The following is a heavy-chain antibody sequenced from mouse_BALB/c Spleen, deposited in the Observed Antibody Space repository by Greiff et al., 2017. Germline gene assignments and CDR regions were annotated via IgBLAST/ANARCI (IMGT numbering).Heavy chain of an antibody. CDR2: IWSDGST. D-gene: IGHD2-4*01. CDR3: ARQGNYYDYGFAY. J-gene: IGHJ3*01. CDR1: GFSLTSYG. Sequence: VKLMESGPDLVAPSQSLSITCTVSGFSLTSYGVHWVRQPPGKGLEWLVVIWSDGSTTYNSALKSRLSISKDNSKSQVFLKMNSLQTDDTAMYYCARQGNYYDYGFAYWGQGTLVTVSA. V-gene: IGHV2-6-2*01.